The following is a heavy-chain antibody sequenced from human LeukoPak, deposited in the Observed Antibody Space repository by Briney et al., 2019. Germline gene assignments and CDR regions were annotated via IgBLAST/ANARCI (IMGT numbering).Heavy chain of an antibody. Sequence: SETLSLTCAVYGWSFSGYYWSWIRQPPGKGLEWIGEKNHSGSTNYNPSLKSRVTISVDTSKNQFSLTLSSVTGADTAVYYSARALVRRVIIMLRSGNWFDPWDQGTLVTVSS. CDR2: KNHSGST. V-gene: IGHV4-34*01. J-gene: IGHJ5*02. D-gene: IGHD3-10*01. CDR3: ARALVRRVIIMLRSGNWFDP. CDR1: GWSFSGYY.